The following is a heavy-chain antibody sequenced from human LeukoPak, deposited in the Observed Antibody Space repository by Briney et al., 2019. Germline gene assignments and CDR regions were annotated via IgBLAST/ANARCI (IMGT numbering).Heavy chain of an antibody. V-gene: IGHV1-2*02. CDR1: GYTFRGYF. CDR3: ARAFSMDV. J-gene: IGHJ6*02. CDR2: INPNSGGT. Sequence: GASVKVSCKASGYTFRGYFMHWVRLAPGQGLEWMGWINPNSGGTNYAQKFQGRVTMTRDTSISTAYMELSRLRSDDTAVYYCARAFSMDVWGQGTTVTVSS.